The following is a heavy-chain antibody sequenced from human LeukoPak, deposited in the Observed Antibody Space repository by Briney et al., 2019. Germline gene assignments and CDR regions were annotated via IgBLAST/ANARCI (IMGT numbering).Heavy chain of an antibody. CDR2: ISGSGGST. V-gene: IGHV3-23*01. J-gene: IGHJ4*02. Sequence: PGGSLRLSCAASGFTFSSYAMSWVRQAPGKGLEWVSAISGSGGSTYYADSVKGRFTISRDNSKNTLYLQMNSLRAEDTAVYYCAKSPITIFGVVIYFDYWGQGTLVTVSS. CDR3: AKSPITIFGVVIYFDY. D-gene: IGHD3-3*01. CDR1: GFTFSSYA.